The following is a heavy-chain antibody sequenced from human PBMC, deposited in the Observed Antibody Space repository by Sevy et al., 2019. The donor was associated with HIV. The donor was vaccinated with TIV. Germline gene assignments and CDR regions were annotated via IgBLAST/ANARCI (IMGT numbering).Heavy chain of an antibody. CDR3: FRAWYDHGAFDI. D-gene: IGHD3-3*01. CDR1: GFTFSNAW. Sequence: GGSLRLSCAASGFTFSNAWMSWVRQAPGKGLEWVGRIKSKTDGGTTDYAAPVKGRFTISRDDSKNTLYLQMNSLKTEDTAVYYCFRAWYDHGAFDIWGQGTMVTVSS. J-gene: IGHJ3*02. CDR2: IKSKTDGGTT. V-gene: IGHV3-15*01.